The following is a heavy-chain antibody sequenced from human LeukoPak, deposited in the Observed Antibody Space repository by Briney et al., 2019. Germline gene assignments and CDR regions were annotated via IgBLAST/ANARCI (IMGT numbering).Heavy chain of an antibody. Sequence: PGGSLRLSCAASGFTFSNAWMSWVRQAPGKGLEWVAFIRFDGSNKFYADSVKGRFTFSRDNSKNTLYLQMNSLRAEDTAVYYCAKDRRIKLWFVFDYWGQGTLVTVSS. D-gene: IGHD5-18*01. CDR1: GFTFSNAW. J-gene: IGHJ4*02. V-gene: IGHV3-30*02. CDR3: AKDRRIKLWFVFDY. CDR2: IRFDGSNK.